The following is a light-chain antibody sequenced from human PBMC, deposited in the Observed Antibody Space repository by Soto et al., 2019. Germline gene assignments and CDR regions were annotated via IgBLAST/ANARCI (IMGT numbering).Light chain of an antibody. CDR3: SSWDDSLNGVV. V-gene: IGLV1-44*01. CDR1: SSNIGSKT. CDR2: GDN. J-gene: IGLJ2*01. Sequence: QSVLTQPPSASGTPGQRVTVSWSGSSSNIGSKTVNWYQQLPGTAPILLIYGDNQRPSGVPDRFSGSKSGTSASLAISGLQSDDEADYYCSSWDDSLNGVVFGGGTKLTVL.